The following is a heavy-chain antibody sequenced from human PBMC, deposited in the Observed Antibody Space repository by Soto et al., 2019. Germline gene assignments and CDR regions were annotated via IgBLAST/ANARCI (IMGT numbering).Heavy chain of an antibody. CDR1: GFTFSSYA. D-gene: IGHD5-18*01. V-gene: IGHV3-23*01. J-gene: IGHJ4*02. Sequence: PGGSLRLSCAASGFTFSSYAMSWVRQAPGKGLEWVSAISGSGGSTYYADSVKGRFTISRDNSKNTLYLQMNSLRAEDTAVYYCAKDSIGIQLWRYYFDYWGQGTLVTVPQ. CDR3: AKDSIGIQLWRYYFDY. CDR2: ISGSGGST.